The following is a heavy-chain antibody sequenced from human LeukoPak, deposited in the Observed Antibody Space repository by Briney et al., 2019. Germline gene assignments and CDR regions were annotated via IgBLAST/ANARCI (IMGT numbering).Heavy chain of an antibody. V-gene: IGHV1-18*01. CDR3: ARYSSSWYLYDY. CDR2: IIAYNGNT. Sequence: GASVKVSCKASGYSFTTYGFSWMRQAPGQGLEWMGIIAYNGNTYYAENLQGRVTMTTDSSTNTAYMELRNLRPDDTAVYYCARYSSSWYLYDYWGQGTLVTVSS. CDR1: GYSFTTYG. J-gene: IGHJ4*02. D-gene: IGHD6-13*01.